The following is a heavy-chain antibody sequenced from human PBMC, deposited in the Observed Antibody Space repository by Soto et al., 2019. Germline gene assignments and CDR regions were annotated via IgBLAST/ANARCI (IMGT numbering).Heavy chain of an antibody. CDR3: ARAGDRFYYFDY. CDR2: INPNSGGT. J-gene: IGHJ4*02. CDR1: GYTFTGYY. V-gene: IGHV1-2*04. Sequence: ASVKVSCKASGYTFTGYYMHWVRQAPGQGLEWMGWINPNSGGTNYAQKFQGWVTMTRDTPISTAYMELSRLRSDDTAVYYCARAGDRFYYFDYWGQGTLVTVSS. D-gene: IGHD3-16*01.